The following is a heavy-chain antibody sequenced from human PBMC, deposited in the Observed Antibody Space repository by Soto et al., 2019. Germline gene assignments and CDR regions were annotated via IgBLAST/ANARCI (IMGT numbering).Heavy chain of an antibody. D-gene: IGHD6-19*01. CDR1: GFTFSSYA. CDR2: ISSNGGST. CDR3: ARQWLDSYYFDY. J-gene: IGHJ4*02. V-gene: IGHV3-64*01. Sequence: EVQLVESGGGLVQPGGSLRLSCAASGFTFSSYAMHWVRQAPGKGLEYVSAISSNGGSTYYANSVKGRFTISRDNSYTTLYLQMGSLRAEDMAVYYCARQWLDSYYFDYWGQGTLVTVSS.